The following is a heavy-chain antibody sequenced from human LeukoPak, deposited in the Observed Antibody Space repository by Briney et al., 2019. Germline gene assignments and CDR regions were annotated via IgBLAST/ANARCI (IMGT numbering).Heavy chain of an antibody. J-gene: IGHJ4*02. CDR2: ISYDGSNK. CDR1: GFTFSSYG. V-gene: IGHV3-30*18. CDR3: AKHFCTGLDCSLFDS. D-gene: IGHD3/OR15-3a*01. Sequence: PGGSLRLSCAASGFTFSSYGMHWVRQAPGKGLEWVAVISYDGSNKYYADSVKGRFTISRDNSKNTLYLQMNSLRPEGTALYYCAKHFCTGLDCSLFDSWGQGTLVTVSS.